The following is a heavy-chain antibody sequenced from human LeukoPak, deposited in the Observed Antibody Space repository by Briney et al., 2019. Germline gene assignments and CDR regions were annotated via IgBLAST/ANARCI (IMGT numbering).Heavy chain of an antibody. D-gene: IGHD3-3*02. V-gene: IGHV3-66*02. Sequence: GGSLRLSCAASGFTFSDYYMSWVRQAPGKGLEWVSVIYSGGRTYYADSVKGRFTISRDNSKNTLYLQMNSLRAEDTAVYYCAREISRTGAFDIWGQGTMVTVSS. CDR1: GFTFSDYY. J-gene: IGHJ3*02. CDR3: AREISRTGAFDI. CDR2: IYSGGRT.